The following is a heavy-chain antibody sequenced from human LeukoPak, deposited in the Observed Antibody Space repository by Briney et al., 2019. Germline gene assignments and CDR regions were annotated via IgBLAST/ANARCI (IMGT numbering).Heavy chain of an antibody. Sequence: GGSLRLSCAASGFTFSDYYMSWIRQAPGKGLEWVSAISGSGGSTYYADSVKGRFTISRDNSKNTLYLQMNSLRAEDTAVYYCAKSGPRGYPSGGDWYFDLWGRGTLVTVSS. V-gene: IGHV3-23*01. CDR1: GFTFSDYY. CDR3: AKSGPRGYPSGGDWYFDL. D-gene: IGHD5-18*01. CDR2: ISGSGGST. J-gene: IGHJ2*01.